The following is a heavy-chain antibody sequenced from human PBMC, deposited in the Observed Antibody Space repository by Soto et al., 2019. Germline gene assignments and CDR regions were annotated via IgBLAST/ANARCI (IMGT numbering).Heavy chain of an antibody. CDR1: GGTFSSYA. J-gene: IGHJ5*02. Sequence: QVQLVQSGAEVKKPGSSVKVSCKASGGTFSSYAISWVRQAPGQGLEWMGGIIPIFGTANYAQKFQGRVTSTADESTSTAYMELSSLRSEDTAVYYCASEYCSSTSCYNEVWFDPWGQGTLVTVSS. CDR2: IIPIFGTA. V-gene: IGHV1-69*01. D-gene: IGHD2-2*02. CDR3: ASEYCSSTSCYNEVWFDP.